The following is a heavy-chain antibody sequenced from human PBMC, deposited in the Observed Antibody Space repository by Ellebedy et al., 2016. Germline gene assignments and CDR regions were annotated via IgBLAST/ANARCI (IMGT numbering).Heavy chain of an antibody. CDR3: TTDVEDTAMVPLDY. CDR2: IKSKTDGGTT. J-gene: IGHJ4*02. V-gene: IGHV3-15*01. CDR1: GFTFSNAW. Sequence: GESLKISXAASGFTFSNAWMSWVRQAPGKGLEWVGRIKSKTDGGTTDYAAPVKGRFTISRDDSKNTLYLQMNSLKTEDTAVYYCTTDVEDTAMVPLDYWGQGTLVTVSS. D-gene: IGHD5-18*01.